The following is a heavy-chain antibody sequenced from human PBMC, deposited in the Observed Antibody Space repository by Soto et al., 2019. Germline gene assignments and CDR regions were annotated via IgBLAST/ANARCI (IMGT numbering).Heavy chain of an antibody. V-gene: IGHV4-59*08. CDR2: IYYSGST. J-gene: IGHJ3*02. Sequence: SETLCHTCTVSGGSINSYYWSWIRQPPGKGLEWIGYIYYSGSTNYNPSLKSRVTISVDTSKNQFSLKLSRVNAADTAVYYCARLYGLDAFDIWGQGTMVTVSS. D-gene: IGHD3-16*02. CDR1: GGSINSYY. CDR3: ARLYGLDAFDI.